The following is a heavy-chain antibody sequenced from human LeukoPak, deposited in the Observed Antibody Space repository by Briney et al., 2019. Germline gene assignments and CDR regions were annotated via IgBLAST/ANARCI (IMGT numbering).Heavy chain of an antibody. Sequence: ASVKVSCKASGYTFTSYGISWVRQAPGQGLEWMGWISAYNDNTNYAQKLQGRLTMTTDTSTSTAYMELRSLRSDDTAIYYCARVVYGSGSSSRFDPWGQGTLVTVSS. CDR1: GYTFTSYG. V-gene: IGHV1-18*04. CDR2: ISAYNDNT. J-gene: IGHJ5*02. D-gene: IGHD3-10*01. CDR3: ARVVYGSGSSSRFDP.